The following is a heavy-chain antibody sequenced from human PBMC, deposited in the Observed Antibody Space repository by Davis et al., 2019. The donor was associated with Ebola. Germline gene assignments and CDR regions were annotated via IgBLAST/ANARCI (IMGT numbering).Heavy chain of an antibody. CDR2: ISGSGGST. J-gene: IGHJ6*03. V-gene: IGHV3-23*01. CDR3: ARAEYYYYMDV. CDR1: GFTFSSYA. Sequence: GESLKISCAASGFTFSSYAMSWVRQAPGKGLEWVSAISGSGGSTYYADSVKGRFTISRDNAKNTLYVQMNSLTAEDTAVYYCARAEYYYYMDVWGKGTTVTVSS.